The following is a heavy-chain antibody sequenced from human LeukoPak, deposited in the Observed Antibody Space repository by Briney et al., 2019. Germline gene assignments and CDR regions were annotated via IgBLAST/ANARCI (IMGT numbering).Heavy chain of an antibody. CDR1: GGSISSGGYY. V-gene: IGHV4-31*03. D-gene: IGHD2-15*01. CDR3: ARGYCSGGSCHSGFGY. CDR2: IYYSGST. J-gene: IGHJ4*02. Sequence: PSETLSLTCTVSGGSISSGGYYWSWIRQHPGKGLEWIGYIYYSGSTYYNLSLKSRVTISVDTSKNQFSLKLSSVTAADTAVYYCARGYCSGGSCHSGFGYWGQGTLVTVSS.